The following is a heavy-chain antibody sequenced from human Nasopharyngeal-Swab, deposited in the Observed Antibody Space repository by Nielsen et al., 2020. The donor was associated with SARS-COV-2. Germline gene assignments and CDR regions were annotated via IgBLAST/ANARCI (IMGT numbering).Heavy chain of an antibody. CDR3: ARDNHCSSTSCYLWFSAYYYYMDV. CDR2: ISSTSRYI. D-gene: IGHD2-2*01. Sequence: VRQDPGKGLEWVSSISSTSRYIFHADSVRGRFTISRDNAKNSLYLQMNSLRAEDTAVYYCARDNHCSSTSCYLWFSAYYYYMDVWGKGTTVTVSS. J-gene: IGHJ6*03. V-gene: IGHV3-21*01.